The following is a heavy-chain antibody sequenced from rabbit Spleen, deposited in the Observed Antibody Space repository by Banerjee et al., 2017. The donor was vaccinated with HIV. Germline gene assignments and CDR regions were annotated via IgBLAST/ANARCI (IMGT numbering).Heavy chain of an antibody. Sequence: QQQLEESGGGLVKPGGTLTLTCKASGFTFSEKAVMCWVRQAPGKGLTWIACINVVTGKAVYASWAKGRFTMSRTSSTTVTLQMTSLTAADSATYFCARDTGSSFSSYGMDLWGQGTLVTVS. V-gene: IGHV1S45*01. D-gene: IGHD8-1*01. CDR1: GFTFSEKAV. CDR3: ARDTGSSFSSYGMDL. CDR2: INVVTGKA. J-gene: IGHJ6*01.